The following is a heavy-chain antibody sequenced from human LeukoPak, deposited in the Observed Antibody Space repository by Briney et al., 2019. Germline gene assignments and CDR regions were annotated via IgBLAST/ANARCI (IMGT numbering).Heavy chain of an antibody. CDR2: INHSGST. Sequence: SSETLSLTCAVYGGSFSGYYWSWIRQPPGKGLEWIGEINHSGSTNYNPSLKSRVTISVDTSKNQFSLKLSSVTAADTAVYYCARERKPTRWELRAGAFDIWGQGTMVTVSS. CDR3: ARERKPTRWELRAGAFDI. CDR1: GGSFSGYY. V-gene: IGHV4-34*01. J-gene: IGHJ3*02. D-gene: IGHD1-26*01.